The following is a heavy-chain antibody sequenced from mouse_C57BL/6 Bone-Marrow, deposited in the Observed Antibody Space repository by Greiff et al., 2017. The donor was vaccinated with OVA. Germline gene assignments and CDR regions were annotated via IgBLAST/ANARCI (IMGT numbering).Heavy chain of an antibody. V-gene: IGHV5-6*01. CDR1: GFTFSSYG. CDR2: ISSGGSYT. J-gene: IGHJ3*01. Sequence: EVKLVESGGDLVKPGGSLKLSCAASGFTFSSYGMSWVRQTPDKRLEWVATISSGGSYTYYPDSVKGRFTISRDNAKNTLYLQMSSLKSEDTAMYYCGKSPRRFAYWGRGTVVTVSA. CDR3: GKSPRRFAY.